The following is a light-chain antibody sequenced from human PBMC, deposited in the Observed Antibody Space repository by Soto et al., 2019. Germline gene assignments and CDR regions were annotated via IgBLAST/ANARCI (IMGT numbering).Light chain of an antibody. V-gene: IGKV3-11*01. J-gene: IGKJ2*01. CDR3: HQYSSSPLVT. Sequence: EIVLTQSPATLSLSPGERATLSCRASQSVSSYYAWYQQKPGQAPRLLIYDISNRATGIPARFSGSGSGTDFTLTISRLEPEDSAIYYCHQYSSSPLVTFGQGTKLQIK. CDR1: QSVSSY. CDR2: DIS.